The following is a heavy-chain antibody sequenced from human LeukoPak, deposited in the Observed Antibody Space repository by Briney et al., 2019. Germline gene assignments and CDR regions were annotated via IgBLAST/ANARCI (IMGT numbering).Heavy chain of an antibody. CDR2: IWYDGSNK. V-gene: IGHV3-33*06. CDR1: GFTFSSYG. J-gene: IGHJ4*02. Sequence: GGSLRLSCAASGFTFSSYGMHWVRQAPGKGLEWVAVIWYDGSNKYCADSVKGRFTISRDNSKNTLYLQMNSLRAEDTAVYYCAKNYYDSSGNAGLFDYWGQGTLVTVSS. CDR3: AKNYYDSSGNAGLFDY. D-gene: IGHD3-22*01.